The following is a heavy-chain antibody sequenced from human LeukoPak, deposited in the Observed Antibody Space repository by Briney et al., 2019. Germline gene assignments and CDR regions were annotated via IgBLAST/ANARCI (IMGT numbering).Heavy chain of an antibody. Sequence: SETLSLTCTVSGGSISTGTYYWIWIRQPAGKGLEWIGRIYTSGSTNYNPSLKSRVTISIDTSKNQFSLKLNSVTAADTAVYYCARSRGGYGDYGSWFDPWGQGIPVTVSS. CDR2: IYTSGST. D-gene: IGHD3-16*01. CDR3: ARSRGGYGDYGSWFDP. V-gene: IGHV4-61*02. CDR1: GGSISTGTYY. J-gene: IGHJ5*02.